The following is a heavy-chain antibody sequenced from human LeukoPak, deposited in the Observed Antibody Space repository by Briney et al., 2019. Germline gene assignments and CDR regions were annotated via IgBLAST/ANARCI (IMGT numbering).Heavy chain of an antibody. CDR1: GYSFTRYW. D-gene: IGHD3-9*01. V-gene: IGHV5-51*01. CDR2: IYPGDSDT. Sequence: GESLQISCKGSGYSFTRYWIGWVRQMPGKGLEWVGNIYPGDSDTRYSPSFQGQVTVSADKSISTAYLQWSSLKASDTAMYYCARLYDILTGYSFDYWGQGTLVTVSS. CDR3: ARLYDILTGYSFDY. J-gene: IGHJ4*02.